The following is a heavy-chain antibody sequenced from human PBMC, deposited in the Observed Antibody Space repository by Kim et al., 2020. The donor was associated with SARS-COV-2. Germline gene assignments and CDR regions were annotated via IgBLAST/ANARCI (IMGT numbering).Heavy chain of an antibody. V-gene: IGHV3-66*01. D-gene: IGHD1-26*01. CDR3: ARGLVGSTTSFDS. J-gene: IGHJ4*02. Sequence: YASSVSGRFTVSRDNSKNTLFLQMTTLRAEDTAVYFCARGLVGSTTSFDSWGQGTLVTVSS.